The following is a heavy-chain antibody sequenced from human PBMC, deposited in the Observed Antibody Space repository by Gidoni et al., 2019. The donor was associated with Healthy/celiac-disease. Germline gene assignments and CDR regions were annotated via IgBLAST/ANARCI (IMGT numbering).Heavy chain of an antibody. CDR2: IRSKAYGGTT. CDR3: TGALWVDIVTFDY. D-gene: IGHD5-12*01. J-gene: IGHJ4*02. Sequence: GESGGGLVQPGRSLRLSCTASGFTFGDYAMSWVRQAPGKGLEWVGFIRSKAYGGTTEYAASVKGRFTISRDDSKSIAYLQMNSLKTEDTAVYYCTGALWVDIVTFDYWGQGTLVTVSS. V-gene: IGHV3-49*04. CDR1: GFTFGDYA.